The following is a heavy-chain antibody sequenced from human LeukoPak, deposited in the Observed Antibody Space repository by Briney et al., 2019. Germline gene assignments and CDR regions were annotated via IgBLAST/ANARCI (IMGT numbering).Heavy chain of an antibody. CDR2: INPNIGGT. J-gene: IGHJ5*02. V-gene: IGHV1-2*02. Sequence: GASVKVSCKASGYTFTGYYMHWVRQAPGQGLEWMGWINPNIGGTNYAQNFQGRVTMTRDTSISTAYMELSRLRSDDTAVYYCARDEIRGVNGWFDPWGQGTLVTVSS. CDR1: GYTFTGYY. D-gene: IGHD3-10*01. CDR3: ARDEIRGVNGWFDP.